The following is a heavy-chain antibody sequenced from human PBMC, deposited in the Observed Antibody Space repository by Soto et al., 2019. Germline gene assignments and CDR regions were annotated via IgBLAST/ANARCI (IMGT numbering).Heavy chain of an antibody. Sequence: SVKVSCKASGGTFSSYAISWVRQAPGEGLEWMGGIIPIFGTANYAQKFQGRVTITADESTSTAYMELSSLRSEDTAVYYFAVPRRRITIFGGVIDNWFDPWGQGTLVTVSS. J-gene: IGHJ5*02. CDR1: GGTFSSYA. V-gene: IGHV1-69*13. CDR3: AVPRRRITIFGGVIDNWFDP. D-gene: IGHD3-3*01. CDR2: IIPIFGTA.